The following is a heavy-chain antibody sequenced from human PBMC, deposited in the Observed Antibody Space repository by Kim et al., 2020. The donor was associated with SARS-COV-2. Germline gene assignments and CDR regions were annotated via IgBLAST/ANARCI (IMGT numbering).Heavy chain of an antibody. D-gene: IGHD3-22*01. V-gene: IGHV1-24*01. J-gene: IGHJ6*02. CDR3: ATMRSSGYYYYYGMDV. CDR1: GYTLTELS. CDR2: FDPEDGET. Sequence: ASVKVSCKVSGYTLTELSMHWVRQAPGKGLEWMGGFDPEDGETIYAQKFQGRVTMTEDTSTDTAYMELSSLRSEDTAVYYCATMRSSGYYYYYGMDVWGQGATVTVSS.